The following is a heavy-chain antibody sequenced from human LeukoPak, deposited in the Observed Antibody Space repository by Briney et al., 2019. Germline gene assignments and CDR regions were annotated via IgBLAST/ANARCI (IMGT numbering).Heavy chain of an antibody. Sequence: PSETLSLTCSVSGGSINSHYWSWIRQPPGKRLEWIGYIFNTGNTNYNPSLASRVTMSVDTSRAQFFLRLSPVTAADTAVYYCARGRYDFWSGYKASSPFDPWGQGTLVTVSS. CDR2: IFNTGNT. CDR1: GGSINSHY. D-gene: IGHD3-3*01. V-gene: IGHV4-59*11. J-gene: IGHJ5*02. CDR3: ARGRYDFWSGYKASSPFDP.